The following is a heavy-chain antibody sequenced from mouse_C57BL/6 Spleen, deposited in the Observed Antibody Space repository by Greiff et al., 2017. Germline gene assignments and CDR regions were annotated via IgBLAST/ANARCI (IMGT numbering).Heavy chain of an antibody. CDR1: GFTFSDYG. CDR2: ISSGSSTI. Sequence: DVLLVESGGGLVKPGGSLKLSCAASGFTFSDYGMRWVRQAPEQGLEWVAYISSGSSTIYYADTVKGRFTISRDNATNTLFLQMTSLRSEDTAMYYCAIDSSGYVNARDYWGQGTSVTVSS. V-gene: IGHV5-17*01. D-gene: IGHD3-2*02. CDR3: AIDSSGYVNARDY. J-gene: IGHJ4*01.